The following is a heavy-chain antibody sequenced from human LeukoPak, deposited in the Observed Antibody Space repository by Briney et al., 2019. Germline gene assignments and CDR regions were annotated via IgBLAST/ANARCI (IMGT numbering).Heavy chain of an antibody. CDR2: IKPDGSVK. Sequence: GGSLRLSCAASGFSFRTYWMTWVRQAPGKGPEWVAKIKPDGSVKYFVDSVKGRFTISRDNAKNSLYPQMHSLRVEDTGVYYCAREVIMVRGVTLDFWGQGSLVTVSS. V-gene: IGHV3-7*01. J-gene: IGHJ4*02. CDR1: GFSFRTYW. CDR3: AREVIMVRGVTLDF. D-gene: IGHD3-10*01.